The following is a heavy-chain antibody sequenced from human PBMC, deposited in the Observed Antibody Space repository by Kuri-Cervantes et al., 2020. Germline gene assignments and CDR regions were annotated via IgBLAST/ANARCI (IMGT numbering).Heavy chain of an antibody. V-gene: IGHV1-46*01. J-gene: IGHJ5*02. CDR3: ARGPYYYGSGSYYYWFDP. CDR1: GYTFTSYY. CDR2: INPSGGST. D-gene: IGHD3-10*01. Sequence: ASVKVSCKASGYTFTSYYMHWVRQAPGQGLEWMGIINPSGGSTSYAQKFQGRVTMTRDTSTSAVHMELSSLRSEDTAVYYCARGPYYYGSGSYYYWFDPWGQGTLVPSPQ.